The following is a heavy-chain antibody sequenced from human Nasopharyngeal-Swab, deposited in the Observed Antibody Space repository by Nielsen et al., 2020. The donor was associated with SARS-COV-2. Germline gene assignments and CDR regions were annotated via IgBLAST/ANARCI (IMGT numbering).Heavy chain of an antibody. Sequence: SETLSLTCTVSGAFLSSYYWSWIRQPPGKGLEWVAYSHYSGSTNYNPSLKSRVTMSVDTSKRQFSLMLTSVTAADTAVYYCARGFDYWGQGTLVTVSS. V-gene: IGHV4-59*08. J-gene: IGHJ4*02. CDR2: SHYSGST. CDR1: GAFLSSYY. CDR3: ARGFDY.